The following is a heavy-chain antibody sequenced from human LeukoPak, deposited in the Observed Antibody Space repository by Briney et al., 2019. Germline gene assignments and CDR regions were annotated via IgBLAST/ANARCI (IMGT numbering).Heavy chain of an antibody. V-gene: IGHV3-7*01. D-gene: IGHD3-3*01. CDR1: GFTFSSYW. J-gene: IGHJ4*02. CDR3: ARDRPIFWSGYYTGLDY. CDR2: IKQDGSEK. Sequence: GGSLRLSCAASGFTFSSYWMSWVRQAPGKGLEWVANIKQDGSEKYYVDSVKGRFTISRDNAKNSLYLQMNSLRAEDTAVYYCARDRPIFWSGYYTGLDYWGQGTLVTVSS.